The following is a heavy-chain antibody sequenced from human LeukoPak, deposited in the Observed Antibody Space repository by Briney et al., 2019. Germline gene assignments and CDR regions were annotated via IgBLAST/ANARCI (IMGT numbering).Heavy chain of an antibody. D-gene: IGHD6-13*01. CDR3: ARDPNSSSWYTPSWFDP. J-gene: IGHJ5*02. CDR2: INHSGST. V-gene: IGHV4-34*01. Sequence: SETLSLTCAVYGGSFSGYYWSWIRQPPGKGLEWIGEINHSGSTNYNPSLKSRVTISVDTSKNQFSLKLSSVTAADTAVYYCARDPNSSSWYTPSWFDPWGQGTLVTVSS. CDR1: GGSFSGYY.